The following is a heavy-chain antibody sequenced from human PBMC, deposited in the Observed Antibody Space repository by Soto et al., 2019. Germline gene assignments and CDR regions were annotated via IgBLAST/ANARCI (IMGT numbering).Heavy chain of an antibody. CDR1: GGSISSSSYY. D-gene: IGHD3-3*01. V-gene: IGHV4-39*01. J-gene: IGHJ4*02. CDR2: IYYSGST. Sequence: SETLSLTCTVSGGSISSSSYYWGWIRQPPGKGLEWIGSIYYSGSTYYNPSLESRVTISVDTSKNQFSLKLSSVTAADTAVYYCARLPRGVTIFGVVIMVWGQGTLVTVSS. CDR3: ARLPRGVTIFGVVIMV.